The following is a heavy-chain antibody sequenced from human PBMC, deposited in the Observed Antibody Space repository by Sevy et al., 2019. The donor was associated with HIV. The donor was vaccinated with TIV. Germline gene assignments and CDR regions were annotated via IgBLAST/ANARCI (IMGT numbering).Heavy chain of an antibody. CDR3: ARQPQARSYGGNFLGGFDP. Sequence: GESLKISCKGSGYSFTSYWIGWVRQMPGKGLEWMGIIYPGDSDTRYSPSFQGQVTISADKSISTAYLQWSSLKASDTAMYYCARQPQARSYGGNFLGGFDPWGQGTLVTVSS. CDR2: IYPGDSDT. D-gene: IGHD4-17*01. V-gene: IGHV5-51*01. CDR1: GYSFTSYW. J-gene: IGHJ5*02.